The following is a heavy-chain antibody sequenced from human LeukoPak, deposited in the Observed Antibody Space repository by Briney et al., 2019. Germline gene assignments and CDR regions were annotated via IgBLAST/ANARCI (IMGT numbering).Heavy chain of an antibody. J-gene: IGHJ4*02. CDR1: GFTFDDYA. CDR3: AKDSYGDYVY. D-gene: IGHD4-17*01. Sequence: GGSLRLSCAASGFTFDDYAMHWVRQAPGKGLEWVSGISWNSGSIGYADSVKGRFTISRDNAKNSLYLQMNSLRAEDTALYYCAKDSYGDYVYWGQGALVTVSS. V-gene: IGHV3-9*01. CDR2: ISWNSGSI.